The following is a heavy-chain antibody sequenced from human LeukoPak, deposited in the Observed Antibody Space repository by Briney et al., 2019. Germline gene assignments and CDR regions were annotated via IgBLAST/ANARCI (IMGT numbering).Heavy chain of an antibody. CDR3: ARDLERIAVAGTGVGPGY. D-gene: IGHD6-19*01. CDR2: ISAYNGNT. V-gene: IGHV1-18*01. Sequence: ASVKVSCKASGYTFTSYGISWVRQAPGQGLEWMGWISAYNGNTNYAQKLQGRVTITRDTSASTAYMELSSLRSEDTAVYYCARDLERIAVAGTGVGPGYWGQGTLVTVSS. J-gene: IGHJ4*02. CDR1: GYTFTSYG.